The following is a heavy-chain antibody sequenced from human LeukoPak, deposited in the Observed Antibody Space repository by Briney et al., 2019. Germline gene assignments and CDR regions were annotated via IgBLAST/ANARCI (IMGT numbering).Heavy chain of an antibody. Sequence: SETLSLTCTVSGGSISSSSDYWGWIRQAPGKGLEWLGSIYYHENTYYNSSLKSRVTISVDTSKNQFSLKLSSVTAADTAVYYCARRSEWLRYNWFDPWGQGTLVTVSS. D-gene: IGHD5-12*01. CDR3: ARRSEWLRYNWFDP. CDR2: IYYHENT. J-gene: IGHJ5*02. CDR1: GGSISSSSDY. V-gene: IGHV4-39*07.